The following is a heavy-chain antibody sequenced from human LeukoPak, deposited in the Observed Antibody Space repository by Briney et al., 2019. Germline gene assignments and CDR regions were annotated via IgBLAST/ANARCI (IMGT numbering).Heavy chain of an antibody. Sequence: SETLSLTCTVSGGSISSYYWSLIRQPAGKGLEWIGRIYTSGSTNYNPSLKSRVTMSVDTSKNQFSLKLSSVTAADTAVYYCARERPSIAVAGTLIDYWGQGTLVTVSS. CDR2: IYTSGST. D-gene: IGHD6-19*01. V-gene: IGHV4-4*07. J-gene: IGHJ4*02. CDR1: GGSISSYY. CDR3: ARERPSIAVAGTLIDY.